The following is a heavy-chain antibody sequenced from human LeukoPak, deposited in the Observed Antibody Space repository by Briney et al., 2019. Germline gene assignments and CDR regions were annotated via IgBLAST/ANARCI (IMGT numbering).Heavy chain of an antibody. J-gene: IGHJ2*01. D-gene: IGHD1-14*01. CDR1: GGSISSGGYY. Sequence: SETLSLTCTVSGGSISSGGYYWSWIRQPPGKGLEWIGYIYHSGSTYYNPSLKSRVTISVDRSKNQFSLKLSSVTAADTAVYYCARDQYEPSYWYFDLWGRGTLVTVSS. V-gene: IGHV4-30-2*01. CDR2: IYHSGST. CDR3: ARDQYEPSYWYFDL.